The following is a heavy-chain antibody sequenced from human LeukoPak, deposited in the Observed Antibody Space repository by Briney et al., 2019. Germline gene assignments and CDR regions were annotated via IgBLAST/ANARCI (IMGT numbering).Heavy chain of an antibody. D-gene: IGHD1-1*01. Sequence: GGSLRLSCAASGFTFSSYWMHWVRQAPGKGLVWVSRINSDGSSTTYADSVKGRFTISRDNAKNTLYLQMNSLSAEDTAVYYCASSYRLENDYWGQGTLVTVSS. CDR2: INSDGSST. CDR1: GFTFSSYW. J-gene: IGHJ4*02. CDR3: ASSYRLENDY. V-gene: IGHV3-74*01.